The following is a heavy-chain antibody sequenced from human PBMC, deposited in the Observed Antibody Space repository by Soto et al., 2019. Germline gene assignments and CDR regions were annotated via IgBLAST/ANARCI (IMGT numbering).Heavy chain of an antibody. CDR1: GGSISSGGYY. V-gene: IGHV4-31*03. Sequence: QVQLQESGPGLVKPSQTLSLTCTVSGGSISSGGYYWSWIRQHPGKGLEWIGYIYYSGSTYYNPSLKGRVTISEDTSKNQFSLKLSSVTAADTAVYYCARGGAAGGLRYIDYWGQGTLVTVSS. CDR3: ARGGAAGGLRYIDY. CDR2: IYYSGST. J-gene: IGHJ4*02. D-gene: IGHD3-16*01.